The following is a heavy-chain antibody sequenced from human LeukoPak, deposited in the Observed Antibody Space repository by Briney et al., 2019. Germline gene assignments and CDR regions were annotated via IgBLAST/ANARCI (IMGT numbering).Heavy chain of an antibody. CDR2: IYYSGST. J-gene: IGHJ4*02. D-gene: IGHD5-12*01. V-gene: IGHV4-59*08. CDR1: GGSISSYY. CDR3: ARWDIVATHDY. Sequence: PSETLSLTCTVSGGSISSYYWSWTRQPPGKGLEWIGYIYYSGSTNYNPSLKSRVTISVDTSKNQFSLKLSSVTAADTAVYYCARWDIVATHDYWGQGTLVTVSS.